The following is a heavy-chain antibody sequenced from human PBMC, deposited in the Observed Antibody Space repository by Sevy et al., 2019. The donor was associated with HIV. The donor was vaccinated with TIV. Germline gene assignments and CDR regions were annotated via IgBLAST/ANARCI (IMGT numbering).Heavy chain of an antibody. D-gene: IGHD5-12*01. Sequence: SETLSLTCTVSGGAISAYHWSWIWQPPGKGLEYIGYIHYTGTTNYNPSLKSRVTISVDTSKNQFSLKLSSVTAADTALYYCARAPPVRSGDDSLNWFDPWGQGTLVTVSS. CDR2: IHYTGTT. CDR1: GGAISAYH. V-gene: IGHV4-59*01. CDR3: ARAPPVRSGDDSLNWFDP. J-gene: IGHJ5*02.